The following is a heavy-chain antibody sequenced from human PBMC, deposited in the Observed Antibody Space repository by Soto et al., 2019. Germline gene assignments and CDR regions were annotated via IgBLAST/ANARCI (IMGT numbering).Heavy chain of an antibody. J-gene: IGHJ6*03. CDR1: GYTFTSYD. D-gene: IGHD3-3*01. V-gene: IGHV1-8*01. Sequence: GASVKVSCKASGYTFTSYDINWVRQATGQGLEWMGWMNPNSGNTGYAQKFQGRVTMTRNTSISTAYMELSSLRSEDTAVYYCARRFPRKDTYYDFWSGYYRYYYYHMDVWGQGTTVPVSS. CDR2: MNPNSGNT. CDR3: ARRFPRKDTYYDFWSGYYRYYYYHMDV.